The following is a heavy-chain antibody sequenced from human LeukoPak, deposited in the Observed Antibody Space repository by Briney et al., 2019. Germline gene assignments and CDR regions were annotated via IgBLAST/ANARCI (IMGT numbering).Heavy chain of an antibody. J-gene: IGHJ5*02. CDR1: GFTFSSYG. D-gene: IGHD1-7*01. Sequence: GGSLRLSCAASGFTFSSYGMHWVRQAPGKGLEWVAFIRYDGSNKYYADSVKGRFTISRDNAKNSLYLQMNSLRAEDTAVYYCARDLHWNYQVDWFDPWGQGTLVTVSS. CDR3: ARDLHWNYQVDWFDP. V-gene: IGHV3-30*02. CDR2: IRYDGSNK.